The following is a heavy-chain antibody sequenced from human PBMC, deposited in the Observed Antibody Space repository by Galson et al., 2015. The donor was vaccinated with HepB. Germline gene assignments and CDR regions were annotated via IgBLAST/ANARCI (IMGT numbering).Heavy chain of an antibody. Sequence: SLRLSCAASGFTFSSYSMNWVRQAPGKGLEWISYISSGSTSIYYADSVKGRFTISRDNAKKALYLQMNSLRAEDTAVYYCARVELGEVTRPFDYWGQGTLVTVSS. V-gene: IGHV3-48*01. J-gene: IGHJ4*02. CDR1: GFTFSSYS. CDR3: ARVELGEVTRPFDY. D-gene: IGHD3-10*01. CDR2: ISSGSTSI.